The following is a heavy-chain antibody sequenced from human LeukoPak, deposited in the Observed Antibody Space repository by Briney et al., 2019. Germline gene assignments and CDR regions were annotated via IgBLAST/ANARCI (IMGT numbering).Heavy chain of an antibody. CDR1: GYTFTSYA. Sequence: GASVKVSCKASGYTFTSYAMHWVRQAPGQRLEWMGWINAGNGNTKYSQKFQGRVTITRDTSASTAYMELSSLRSEDTAVYYCARGIVQQLVRGLFDYWGQGTLVTVSS. D-gene: IGHD6-13*01. CDR2: INAGNGNT. J-gene: IGHJ4*02. CDR3: ARGIVQQLVRGLFDY. V-gene: IGHV1-3*01.